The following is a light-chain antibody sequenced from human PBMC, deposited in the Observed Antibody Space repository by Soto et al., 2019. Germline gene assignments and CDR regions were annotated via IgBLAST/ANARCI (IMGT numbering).Light chain of an antibody. Sequence: DIQMTQSPSTVSASVGDRVTITCRASQRXGTWLAWFQQKPGKPPKLVISAASSLQSGVPSRFSGSGSGTDFTLTISXLXPXXXXXXXXXXANXFPLTFGPGTKVVIK. CDR2: AAS. J-gene: IGKJ3*01. CDR1: QRXGTW. V-gene: IGKV1-12*01. CDR3: XXANXFPLT.